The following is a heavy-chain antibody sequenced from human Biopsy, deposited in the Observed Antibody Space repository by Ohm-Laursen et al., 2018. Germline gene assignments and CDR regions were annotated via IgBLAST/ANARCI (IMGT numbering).Heavy chain of an antibody. Sequence: SLRLSCAASGFTLSDYSMIWVRQAPGKGLEWVSSISSTSSHINYADSVKGRFTISRDNAKNSLYLQMNSLRAEDTAVYYCARSRGSSGIATIYYYGMDVWGQGTAVTVSS. V-gene: IGHV3-21*01. CDR2: ISSTSSHI. CDR1: GFTLSDYS. CDR3: ARSRGSSGIATIYYYGMDV. J-gene: IGHJ6*02. D-gene: IGHD3-10*01.